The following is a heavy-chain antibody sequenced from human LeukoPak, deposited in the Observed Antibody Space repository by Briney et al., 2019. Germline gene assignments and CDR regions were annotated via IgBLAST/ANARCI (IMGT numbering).Heavy chain of an antibody. V-gene: IGHV4-30-2*01. CDR3: ARVSKLGWFDP. CDR2: IYHSGST. Sequence: PSETLSLTCAVSGGSISSGGYSWSWIRQPPGKGLEWIGYIYHSGSTYYNPSLKSRVTISVDRSKNQFSLKLSSVTAADTAAYYCARVSKLGWFDPWGQGTLVTVSS. D-gene: IGHD6-13*01. CDR1: GGSISSGGYS. J-gene: IGHJ5*02.